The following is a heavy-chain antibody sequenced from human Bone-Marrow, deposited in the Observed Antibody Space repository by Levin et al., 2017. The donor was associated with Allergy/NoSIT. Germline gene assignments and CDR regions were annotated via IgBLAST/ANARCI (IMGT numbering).Heavy chain of an antibody. J-gene: IGHJ4*02. V-gene: IGHV1-2*02. CDR3: ARGFYGSGTYDYFDY. CDR1: AYIFTGSY. CDR2: INPNTGVS. D-gene: IGHD3-10*01. Sequence: GASVKVSCKASAYIFTGSYMHWVRQAPGHDLEWMGWINPNTGVSNYAQQFLGRVTMTRDTSINTAYMELSRLTSDDTAVYYCARGFYGSGTYDYFDYWGQGTLVTVSS.